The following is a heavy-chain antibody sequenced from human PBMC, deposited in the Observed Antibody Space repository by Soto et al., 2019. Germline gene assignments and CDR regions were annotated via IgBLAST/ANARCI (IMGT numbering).Heavy chain of an antibody. CDR3: AXXXXGIAAAGGHFDY. V-gene: IGHV4-31*03. D-gene: IGHD6-13*01. Sequence: QVQLQESGPGLVKPSQTLSLTCTVSGGSISSGGYYWSWIRQHPGKGLEWIGYIYYSGSTYYNPSLKSRVTISVDTSKNQFSXXLXXVTXADXXVYXCAXXXXGIAAAGGHFDYWGQGTLVTVSS. CDR2: IYYSGST. CDR1: GGSISSGGYY. J-gene: IGHJ4*02.